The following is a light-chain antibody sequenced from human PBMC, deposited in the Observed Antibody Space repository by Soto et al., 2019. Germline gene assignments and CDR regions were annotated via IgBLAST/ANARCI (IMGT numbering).Light chain of an antibody. CDR2: YDD. CDR3: AAWDGSLNAFV. Sequence: QSVLTQPPSVSDVPRQRVTISCSGSSSNIRKNGVNWYQQLPGKAPKLLIYYDDLLPSGVSDRFSGSKSGTSASLAISGLQSEDEADYYCAAWDGSLNAFVFGTGTKLTVL. CDR1: SSNIRKNG. V-gene: IGLV1-36*01. J-gene: IGLJ1*01.